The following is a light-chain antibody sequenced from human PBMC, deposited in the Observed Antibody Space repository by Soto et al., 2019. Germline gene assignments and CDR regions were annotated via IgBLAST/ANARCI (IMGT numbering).Light chain of an antibody. CDR1: QSVGSN. V-gene: IGKV3-11*01. J-gene: IGKJ5*01. CDR3: QQRSNWPIT. CDR2: GAS. Sequence: EIVMTQSPATLSLSPGERATLSCRASQSVGSNLAWYKQKPGQAPSLLIYGASIRATGIPARVSGSGSGTDFTLTISSLEPEDFELYYCQQRSNWPITFGQGTRLEIK.